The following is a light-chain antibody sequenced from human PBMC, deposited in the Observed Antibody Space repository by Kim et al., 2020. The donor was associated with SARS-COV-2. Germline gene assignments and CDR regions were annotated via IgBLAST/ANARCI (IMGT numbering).Light chain of an antibody. J-gene: IGKJ2*01. V-gene: IGKV3-20*01. CDR3: QHYGSSLYT. CDR2: GAS. Sequence: LSPGERATLSCRASQSVSSSYLAWYQQKPGQAPRLLIYGASSRATGIPDRFSGSGSGTDFTLTISRLEPEDFAVYYCQHYGSSLYTFGQGTKLEIK. CDR1: QSVSSSY.